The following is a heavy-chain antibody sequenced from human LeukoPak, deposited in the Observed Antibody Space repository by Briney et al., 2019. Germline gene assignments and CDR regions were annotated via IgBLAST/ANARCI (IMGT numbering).Heavy chain of an antibody. CDR3: ARGIVVVPAAILTGAFDY. Sequence: GGSLRLSCAASGFTFSGYYMSWIRQAPGKGLEWVSYISSSGSTIYYADSVKGRFTISRDNAKNSLYLQMNSLRAEDTAVYYCARGIVVVPAAILTGAFDYWGQGTLVTVSS. CDR2: ISSSGSTI. CDR1: GFTFSGYY. V-gene: IGHV3-11*01. D-gene: IGHD2-2*01. J-gene: IGHJ4*02.